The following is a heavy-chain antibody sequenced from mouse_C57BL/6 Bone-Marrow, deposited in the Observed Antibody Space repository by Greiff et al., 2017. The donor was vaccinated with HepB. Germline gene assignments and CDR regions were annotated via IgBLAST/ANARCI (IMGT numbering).Heavy chain of an antibody. V-gene: IGHV2-2*01. CDR1: GFSLTSYG. CDR3: ARKGGLTGTWFAY. Sequence: VQLQQSGPGLVQPSQSLSITCTVSGFSLTSYGVHWVRQSPGKGLEWLGVIWSGGSTDYNAAFISRLSISKDNSKSQVFFKMNSLQADDTAIYYCARKGGLTGTWFAYWGQGTLVTVSA. J-gene: IGHJ3*01. D-gene: IGHD4-1*01. CDR2: IWSGGST.